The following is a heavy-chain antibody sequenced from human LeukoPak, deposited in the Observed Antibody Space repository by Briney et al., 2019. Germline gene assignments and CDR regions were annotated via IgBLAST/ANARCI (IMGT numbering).Heavy chain of an antibody. CDR1: GDTFSSYA. D-gene: IGHD1-26*01. J-gene: IGHJ6*02. Sequence: ASVKVSCKASGDTFSSYAISWVRQAPGQGLEWMGRIIPILGIANYAQKFQGRVTITADKSTSTAYMELSSLRSEDTAVYYCASGLSGSYLGGYGMDVWGQGTTVTVSS. CDR3: ASGLSGSYLGGYGMDV. CDR2: IIPILGIA. V-gene: IGHV1-69*04.